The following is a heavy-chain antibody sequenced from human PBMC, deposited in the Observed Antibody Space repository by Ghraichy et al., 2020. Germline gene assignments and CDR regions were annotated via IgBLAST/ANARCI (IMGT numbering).Heavy chain of an antibody. CDR3: TTELLQGGRHDSSGYFFY. J-gene: IGHJ4*02. V-gene: IGHV3-15*01. CDR1: GFTFSNAW. Sequence: GGSLRLSCAASGFTFSNAWMSWVRQAPGKGLEWVGRIKSKTDGGTTDYAAPVKGRFTISRDDSKNTLYLQMNSLKTEDTAVYYCTTELLQGGRHDSSGYFFYWGQGTLVTVSS. CDR2: IKSKTDGGTT. D-gene: IGHD3-22*01.